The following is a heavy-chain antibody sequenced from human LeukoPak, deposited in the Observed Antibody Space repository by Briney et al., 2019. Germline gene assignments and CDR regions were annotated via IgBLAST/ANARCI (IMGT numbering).Heavy chain of an antibody. CDR2: IYYGGST. D-gene: IGHD2-2*01. V-gene: IGHV4-39*01. CDR3: ARQCSSTSCYSY. CDR1: GGSISSSTYY. Sequence: SETLSLTCTVSGGSISSSTYYWGWIRQPPGKGLEWIGNIYYGGSTFYNPSLKSRVTISLDTSKNQFSLELSSVTAADTAVYFCARQCSSTSCYSYWGQGTLVTVSS. J-gene: IGHJ4*02.